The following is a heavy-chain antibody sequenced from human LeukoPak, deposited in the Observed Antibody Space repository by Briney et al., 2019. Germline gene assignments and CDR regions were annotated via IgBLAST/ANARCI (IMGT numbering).Heavy chain of an antibody. J-gene: IGHJ3*02. D-gene: IGHD3-16*02. Sequence: SETLSLTCDVSGSSVNSDQYWGWMRHSPGAGLEWIGSVHQAGSPYYNPSLGSRVSLSIDSTKNSFSLRLTSVTAADTAVYYCAMLRLGELSLLANAYDIWGQGTMVIVSS. CDR2: VHQAGSP. CDR1: GSSVNSDQY. CDR3: AMLRLGELSLLANAYDI. V-gene: IGHV4-38-2*01.